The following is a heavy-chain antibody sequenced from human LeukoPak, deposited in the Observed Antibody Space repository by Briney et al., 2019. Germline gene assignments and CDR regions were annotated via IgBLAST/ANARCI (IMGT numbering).Heavy chain of an antibody. Sequence: GGSLRLSCVASGFPYIEAWMSGVRQAPGKGLEWVGRIRSKTDGGTADHAAPVKGRFTISRDDSKNTLYLQMNSLNTEDMGMYYCTTGMGATFDAFDIWGQGTMVAVSS. CDR3: TTGMGATFDAFDI. J-gene: IGHJ3*02. CDR2: IRSKTDGGTA. CDR1: GFPYIEAW. V-gene: IGHV3-15*05. D-gene: IGHD1-26*01.